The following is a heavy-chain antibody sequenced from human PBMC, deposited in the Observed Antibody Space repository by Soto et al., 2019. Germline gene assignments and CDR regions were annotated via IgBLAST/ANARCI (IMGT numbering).Heavy chain of an antibody. J-gene: IGHJ6*02. CDR1: GDSVSRNSAA. D-gene: IGHD6-6*01. CDR3: XRDLGYSSSHYYYYYGMYG. CDR2: TYYRSKWYN. Sequence: PSQTLSLTCAISGDSVSRNSAAWNWIRQSPSRGLEWLGRTYYRSKWYNDYAVSVKSRITINPDASKNQFSLQLNSVTPEDTAVYYCXRDLGYSSSHYYYYYGMYGWGQVTTVTVSS. V-gene: IGHV6-1*01.